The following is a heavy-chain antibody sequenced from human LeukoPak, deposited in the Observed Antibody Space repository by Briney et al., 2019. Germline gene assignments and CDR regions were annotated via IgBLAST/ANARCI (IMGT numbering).Heavy chain of an antibody. Sequence: GGSLRLSCAASGFTFSDYYMSWIRQAPGKGLEWVSYISSSGSTIYYADSVKGRFTISRDNAKNSLYLQMNSLRAEDTAVYYCAREGLPLAYCGGDCYSGWFDPWGQGTLVTVSS. D-gene: IGHD2-21*02. J-gene: IGHJ5*02. V-gene: IGHV3-11*01. CDR1: GFTFSDYY. CDR3: AREGLPLAYCGGDCYSGWFDP. CDR2: ISSSGSTI.